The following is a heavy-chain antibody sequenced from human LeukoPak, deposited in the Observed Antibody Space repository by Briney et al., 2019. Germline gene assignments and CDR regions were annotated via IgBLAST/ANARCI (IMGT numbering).Heavy chain of an antibody. D-gene: IGHD6-13*01. V-gene: IGHV3-33*01. CDR2: IWYDGSNK. CDR3: ARDLAEHPRKYSSSWYLSYYYYGMDV. CDR1: GFTFSSYG. Sequence: GGSLRLSCAASGFTFSSYGMRWVRQAPGKGLEWVAVIWYDGSNKYYADSVKGRFTISRDNSKNTLYLQMNSLRAEDTAVYYCARDLAEHPRKYSSSWYLSYYYYGMDVWGQGTTVTVSS. J-gene: IGHJ6*02.